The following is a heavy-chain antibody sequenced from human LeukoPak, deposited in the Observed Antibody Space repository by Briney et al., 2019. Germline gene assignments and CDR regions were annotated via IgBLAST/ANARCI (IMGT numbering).Heavy chain of an antibody. Sequence: GASVKVSCKASGYTFTTYYMHWVRQAPGQGLEWMGVINTSDGSTSYAQKFQGRVIMTRDTSTSTVYMELSSLRSEDTAVYYCARVPLTVGYSSTWPGGSRFVYWGEGTVVAVSS. J-gene: IGHJ4*02. CDR3: ARVPLTVGYSSTWPGGSRFVY. CDR2: INTSDGST. D-gene: IGHD6-13*01. V-gene: IGHV1-46*01. CDR1: GYTFTTYY.